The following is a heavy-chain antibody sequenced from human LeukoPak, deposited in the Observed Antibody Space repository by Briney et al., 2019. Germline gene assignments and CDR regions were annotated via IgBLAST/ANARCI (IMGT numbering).Heavy chain of an antibody. V-gene: IGHV3-74*01. CDR2: INSDGATT. Sequence: GGSLGLSCAGSGFSFSSYLMHWVRQAPGKGLVWVSRINSDGATTTYADSVKGRFTVSRDNAKNTLYLQMNSLRAEDTAVYYCARGRYCSGGTCYFDYWGQGALVTVSS. CDR3: ARGRYCSGGTCYFDY. J-gene: IGHJ4*02. CDR1: GFSFSSYL. D-gene: IGHD2-15*01.